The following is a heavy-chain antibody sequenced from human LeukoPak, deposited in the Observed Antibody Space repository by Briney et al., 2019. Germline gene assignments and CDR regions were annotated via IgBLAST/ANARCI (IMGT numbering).Heavy chain of an antibody. J-gene: IGHJ4*02. V-gene: IGHV3-11*06. CDR2: ISGDSGDT. CDR1: GFTFSASY. D-gene: IGHD3-10*01. Sequence: PGGSLRLSCAASGFTFSASYMTWVRQAPGKGLEWLSYISGDSGDTNYADSVKGRFTISRDNAKNTVYLQMNSLRAEDTAVYYCIRSRSGSYGYFDYWGQGTLVTVSS. CDR3: IRSRSGSYGYFDY.